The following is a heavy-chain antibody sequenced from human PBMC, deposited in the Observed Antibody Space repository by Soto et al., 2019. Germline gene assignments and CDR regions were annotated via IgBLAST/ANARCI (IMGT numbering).Heavy chain of an antibody. Sequence: QVQLQESGPGLVKPSETLSLTCTVSGGSISSYYWSWIRQPPGKGLEWIGYIYYSGSTNYNPSLNSRVTIAVDTSKNQFSLKLSSVTAADTAVYYCARRYCGKFDCWGQGTLVTVSS. CDR2: IYYSGST. CDR3: ARRYCGKFDC. V-gene: IGHV4-59*01. D-gene: IGHD1-26*01. CDR1: GGSISSYY. J-gene: IGHJ4*02.